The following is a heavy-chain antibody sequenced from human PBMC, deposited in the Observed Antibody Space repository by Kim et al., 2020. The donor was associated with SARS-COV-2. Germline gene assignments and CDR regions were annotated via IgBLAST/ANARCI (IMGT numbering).Heavy chain of an antibody. V-gene: IGHV3-11*03. CDR3: ARRGSSWYSQIDY. D-gene: IGHD6-13*01. CDR1: GFTFSDHY. Sequence: GGSLRLSCAASGFTFSDHYMSWIRQAPGKGLEWFSYISSSSSHTNYADSVKGRFTISRDNAENSLYLQMNGLRVEDTAVYYCARRGSSWYSQIDYWGQGILVTVSS. J-gene: IGHJ4*02. CDR2: ISSSSSHT.